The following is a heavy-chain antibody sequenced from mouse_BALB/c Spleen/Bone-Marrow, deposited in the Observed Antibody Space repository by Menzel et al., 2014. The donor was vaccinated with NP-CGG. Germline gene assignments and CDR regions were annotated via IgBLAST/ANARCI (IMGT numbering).Heavy chain of an antibody. CDR1: GYTFSSYW. CDR3: ARWGSFAY. Sequence: QVQLQQSGAELMKPGASVKISCKATGYTFSSYWIEWVKQRPGHGLELIGEILPGSGSTNYNEKFKGKATFTADTSSNTAYMQLSSLTSEDSAVYYCARWGSFAYWGQGTLVTVSA. CDR2: ILPGSGST. J-gene: IGHJ3*01. V-gene: IGHV1-9*01. D-gene: IGHD1-1*01.